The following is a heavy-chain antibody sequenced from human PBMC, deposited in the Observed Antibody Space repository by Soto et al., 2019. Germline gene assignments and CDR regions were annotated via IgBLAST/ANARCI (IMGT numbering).Heavy chain of an antibody. V-gene: IGHV1-18*04. Sequence: ASVKGCFKGSCYTFRRYGISWVREAPGQGLEWMGCISAYNGNTNYAQKLQGRVTMTTDTSTSTAYMELRSLRSDDTAGYYCARDHTGGDWCEPWGQGTRVTVSA. J-gene: IGHJ5*02. CDR2: ISAYNGNT. CDR1: CYTFRRYG. D-gene: IGHD2-21*01. CDR3: ARDHTGGDWCEP.